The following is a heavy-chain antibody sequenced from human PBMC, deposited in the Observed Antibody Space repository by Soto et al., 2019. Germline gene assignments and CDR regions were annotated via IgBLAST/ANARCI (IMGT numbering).Heavy chain of an antibody. Sequence: SETLSLTCAVYGGSFSGYYWSWIRQPPGKGLEWIGEINHSGSTNYNPSLKSRVTISVDTSKNQFSLKLSSVTAADTAVYYCARLDYDFWSGYSNWFDPWGQGTLVT. V-gene: IGHV4-34*01. CDR2: INHSGST. J-gene: IGHJ5*02. CDR3: ARLDYDFWSGYSNWFDP. CDR1: GGSFSGYY. D-gene: IGHD3-3*01.